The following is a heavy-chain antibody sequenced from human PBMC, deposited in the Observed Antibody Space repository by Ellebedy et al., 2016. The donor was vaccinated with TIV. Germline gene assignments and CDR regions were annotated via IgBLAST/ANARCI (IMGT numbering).Heavy chain of an antibody. CDR1: GGSISSSSYY. J-gene: IGHJ5*02. Sequence: SETLSLTCTVSGGSISSSSYYWGWIRQPPGKGLEWIGSIYYSGSTYYNPSLKSRVTISVETSKNQFSLKLSSVTAADTAVYYCARGGSTVTTPRGPWGQGTLVTVSS. CDR3: ARGGSTVTTPRGP. CDR2: IYYSGST. V-gene: IGHV4-39*07. D-gene: IGHD4-17*01.